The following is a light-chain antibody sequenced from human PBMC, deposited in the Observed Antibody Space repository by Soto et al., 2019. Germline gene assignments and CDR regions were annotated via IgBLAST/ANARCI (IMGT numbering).Light chain of an antibody. CDR2: DAS. Sequence: EIVLTQSPDTLSLSPGERATLSCRASQSIGGNYLAWNQQKPGQAPRLLIYDASNRATGIPARFSGSGSGTDFTLTISSLEPEDFAVYYCQQRSNWPTWTFGQGTKVDIK. J-gene: IGKJ1*01. CDR3: QQRSNWPTWT. V-gene: IGKV3D-20*02. CDR1: QSIGGNY.